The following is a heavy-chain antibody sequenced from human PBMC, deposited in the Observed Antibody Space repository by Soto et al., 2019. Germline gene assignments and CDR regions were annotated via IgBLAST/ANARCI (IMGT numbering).Heavy chain of an antibody. V-gene: IGHV4-4*07. Sequence: SDTRSLSWTGSGSSISGFYLSWIRTSAGKGLEWIGRIYATGTTDYNPSLKSRVMMSVDTSKKQFSLKLRSVTAADTAVYYCVRDGTKTLRDWFDPWGQGMSVTVSS. CDR3: VRDGTKTLRDWFDP. J-gene: IGHJ5*02. D-gene: IGHD1-1*01. CDR1: GSSISGFY. CDR2: IYATGTT.